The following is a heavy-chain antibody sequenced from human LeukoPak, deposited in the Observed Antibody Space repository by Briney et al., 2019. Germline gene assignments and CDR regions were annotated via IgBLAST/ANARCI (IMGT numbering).Heavy chain of an antibody. CDR2: INPSGGST. CDR1: GYTFTSYY. CDR3: ARKEWEPFDAFDI. V-gene: IGHV1-46*01. Sequence: ASVKVSCKASGYTFTSYYMHWVRQAPGQGLEWMGIINPSGGSTSYAQKFQGRVTMTRDMSTSTVYMELSRLRSDDTAVYYCARKEWEPFDAFDIWGQGTMVTVSS. J-gene: IGHJ3*02. D-gene: IGHD1-26*01.